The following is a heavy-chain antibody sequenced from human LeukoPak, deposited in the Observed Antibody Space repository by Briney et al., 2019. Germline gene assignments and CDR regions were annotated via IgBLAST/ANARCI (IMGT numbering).Heavy chain of an antibody. CDR1: GFTYSSYW. CDR3: ARDSYYDSSGYYGY. J-gene: IGHJ4*02. CDR2: IKQDGSEK. Sequence: PGGSLRLSCAASGFTYSSYWMSWVRQAPGKGLELVANIKQDGSEKYYVDSVKGRFTISRDNAKNSLYLQMNSLRAEDTAVYYCARDSYYDSSGYYGYWGQGTLVTVSS. D-gene: IGHD3-22*01. V-gene: IGHV3-7*01.